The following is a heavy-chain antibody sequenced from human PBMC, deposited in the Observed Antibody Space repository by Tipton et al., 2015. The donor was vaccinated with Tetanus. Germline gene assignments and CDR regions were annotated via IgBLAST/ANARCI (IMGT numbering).Heavy chain of an antibody. CDR1: GDSISSGHYS. J-gene: IGHJ6*02. D-gene: IGHD1-14*01. CDR2: IYYSGAS. CDR3: VTVIFPNADHPGMDV. Sequence: TLSLTCTVPGDSISSGHYSWSWLRQHPGKGLELIGYIYYSGASYISPTLTRRVSIAVDTSRNQFSLKLNSVTAADTSMYYCVTVIFPNADHPGMDVLGQGNTVPVPS. V-gene: IGHV4-31*03.